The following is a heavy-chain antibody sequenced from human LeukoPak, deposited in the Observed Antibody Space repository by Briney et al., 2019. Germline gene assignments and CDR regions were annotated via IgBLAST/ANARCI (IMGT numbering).Heavy chain of an antibody. J-gene: IGHJ4*02. CDR3: ARDRHQFAEFDY. CDR1: GGSISSSSYY. Sequence: PSETLSLTCTVSGGSISSSSYYWGWIRQPPGKGLEWIGSIYYSGSTYYNPSLKSRVTISVDTSKNQFSLKLSSVTAADTAVYYCARDRHQFAEFDYWGQGTLVTVSS. CDR2: IYYSGST. D-gene: IGHD3-10*01. V-gene: IGHV4-39*02.